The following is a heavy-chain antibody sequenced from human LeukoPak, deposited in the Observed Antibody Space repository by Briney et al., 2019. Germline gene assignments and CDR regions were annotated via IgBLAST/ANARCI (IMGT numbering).Heavy chain of an antibody. J-gene: IGHJ4*02. CDR2: FDLDTAET. CDR3: ATVRYYDTPGDSDYFDY. V-gene: IGHV1-24*01. Sequence: ASVKVSCKASGGTFSSYAISWVRQAPGQGLEWMGGFDLDTAETIYAQKFQGRVTMTEDTSTDTAYMDLSSLRSEDTAVYYCATVRYYDTPGDSDYFDYWGQGTLVTVSS. CDR1: GGTFSSYA. D-gene: IGHD3-22*01.